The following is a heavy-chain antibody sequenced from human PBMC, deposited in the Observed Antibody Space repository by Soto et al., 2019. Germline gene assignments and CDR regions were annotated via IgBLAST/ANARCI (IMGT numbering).Heavy chain of an antibody. V-gene: IGHV1-69*13. Sequence: GASVKVSCKASGGTFSSYAISWVRQAPGQGLEWMGGIIPIFGTANYAQKFQGRVTITADESTSTAYMELSSLRSEDTAVYYCATKMLGYCSSTSCQNWFDPWGQGTLVTVSS. J-gene: IGHJ5*02. CDR1: GGTFSSYA. D-gene: IGHD2-2*01. CDR2: IIPIFGTA. CDR3: ATKMLGYCSSTSCQNWFDP.